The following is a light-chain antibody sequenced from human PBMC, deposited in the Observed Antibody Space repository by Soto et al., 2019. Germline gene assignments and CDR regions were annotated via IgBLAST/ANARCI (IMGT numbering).Light chain of an antibody. CDR2: EVT. V-gene: IGLV2-14*01. Sequence: QSALTQPASVSGSPGQSITISCTGTSSDVGVYNYVSWYQQHPGKAPKLMIFEVTSRPSGVSDRFSGSKSGNTASLTVSGLQAEDEADYYCSSYTGGNPSYVFGTGTKLTVL. J-gene: IGLJ1*01. CDR3: SSYTGGNPSYV. CDR1: SSDVGVYNY.